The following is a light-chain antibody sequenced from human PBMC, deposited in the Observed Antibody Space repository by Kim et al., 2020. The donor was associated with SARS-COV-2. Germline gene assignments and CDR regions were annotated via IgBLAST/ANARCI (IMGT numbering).Light chain of an antibody. CDR3: QKYENAPWT. J-gene: IGKJ1*01. V-gene: IGKV1-27*01. CDR2: GSS. CDR1: QGISKC. Sequence: DIQMTQSPSSLSASVGDRVTITCRASQGISKCLAWYQQKPGKVPKLLIYGSSTLQSGVPSRFSGSGSGTDFTLTISSLQPEDVATYYCQKYENAPWTFGQGTKVDIK.